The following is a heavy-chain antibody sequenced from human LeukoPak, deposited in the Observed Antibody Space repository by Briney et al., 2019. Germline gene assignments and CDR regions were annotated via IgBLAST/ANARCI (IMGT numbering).Heavy chain of an antibody. CDR1: GFTFSTHA. V-gene: IGHV3-23*01. CDR3: AKGAGSYYPLYFDY. Sequence: GGSLRLSCAATGFTFSTHALSWVRQAPGKGLEWVSSISASGESAFYTDSVKGRFTSSKDNSKNTLYLQMSSLRVEDTAVYYCAKGAGSYYPLYFDYWGQGTLVTVSS. CDR2: ISASGESA. D-gene: IGHD1-26*01. J-gene: IGHJ4*02.